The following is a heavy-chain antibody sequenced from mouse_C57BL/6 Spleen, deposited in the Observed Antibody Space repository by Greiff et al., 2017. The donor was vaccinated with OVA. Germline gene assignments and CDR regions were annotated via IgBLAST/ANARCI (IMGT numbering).Heavy chain of an antibody. CDR3: ARGFYYGSSFYYAMDY. CDR2: IDPNSGGT. J-gene: IGHJ4*01. Sequence: QVHVKQPGAELVKPGASVKLSCKASGYTFTSYWMHWVKQRPGRGLEWIGRIDPNSGGTKYNEKFKSKATLTVDKPSSTAYMQLSSLTSEDSAVYYCARGFYYGSSFYYAMDYWGQGTSVTVSS. V-gene: IGHV1-72*01. D-gene: IGHD1-1*01. CDR1: GYTFTSYW.